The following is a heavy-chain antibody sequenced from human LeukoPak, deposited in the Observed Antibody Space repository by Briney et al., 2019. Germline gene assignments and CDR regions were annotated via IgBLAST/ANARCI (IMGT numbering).Heavy chain of an antibody. D-gene: IGHD3-10*01. Sequence: SGGSLRLSCAASGFTFSSYSMNWVRQAPGKGLEWVSYISSSSSTIYYADSVKGRFTISRDNAKNSLYLQMNSLRAEDTAVYYCARDPDYYGSGSYYPKRGVFDYWGQGTLVTVSS. CDR1: GFTFSSYS. CDR3: ARDPDYYGSGSYYPKRGVFDY. CDR2: ISSSSSTI. J-gene: IGHJ4*02. V-gene: IGHV3-48*04.